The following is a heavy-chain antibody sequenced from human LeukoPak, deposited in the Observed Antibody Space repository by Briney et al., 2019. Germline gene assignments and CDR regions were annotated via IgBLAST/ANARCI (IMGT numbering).Heavy chain of an antibody. CDR3: ARGRYQLQSGADNYYMDV. CDR1: GFTFSSYA. V-gene: IGHV3-23*01. D-gene: IGHD2-2*01. J-gene: IGHJ6*03. CDR2: ISGSGGST. Sequence: PGGSLRLSCAASGFTFSSYAMSWVRQAPGKGLEWVSAISGSGGSTYYADSVKGRFTISRDNSKNTLYLQMNSLRVEDTAVYYCARGRYQLQSGADNYYMDVWGKGTTVTVSS.